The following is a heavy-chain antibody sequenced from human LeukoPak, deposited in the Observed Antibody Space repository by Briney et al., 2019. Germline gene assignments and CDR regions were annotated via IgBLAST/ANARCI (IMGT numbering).Heavy chain of an antibody. D-gene: IGHD3-10*01. J-gene: IGHJ4*02. Sequence: GGSLRLSCAASGFTFSSYAMSWVRQAPGKGLEWVSLISGSGGSTYYADPVKGRFTISRDNAKNSLYLQMNSLRAEDTAVYYCARDSRWGTYYNALLYYFDYWGQGTLVTVSS. CDR1: GFTFSSYA. CDR3: ARDSRWGTYYNALLYYFDY. CDR2: ISGSGGST. V-gene: IGHV3-23*01.